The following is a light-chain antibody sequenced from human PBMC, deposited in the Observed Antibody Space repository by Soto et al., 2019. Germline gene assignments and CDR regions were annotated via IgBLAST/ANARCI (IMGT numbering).Light chain of an antibody. CDR2: KAS. CDR1: QSISNW. Sequence: DIQMTQSPYTLAASVGDRVTITCRASQSISNWVAWFQQKPGKAPKLLIYKASSLQSGVPSRFSGSESGTEFTLTISSLQPDDLATYYCQHYYNYPWTFGQGTKVDI. V-gene: IGKV1-5*03. CDR3: QHYYNYPWT. J-gene: IGKJ1*01.